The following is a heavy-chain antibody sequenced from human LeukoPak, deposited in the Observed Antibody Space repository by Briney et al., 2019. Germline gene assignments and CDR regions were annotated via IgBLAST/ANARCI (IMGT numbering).Heavy chain of an antibody. J-gene: IGHJ6*02. CDR3: ARNGKSPGAGTWLSMNYYYGMDV. V-gene: IGHV1-69*04. CDR1: GGTFSSYA. D-gene: IGHD6-19*01. CDR2: IIPILGIA. Sequence: GASVKVSCKASGGTFSSYAISWVRQAPGQGLEWMGRIIPILGIANYAQKFQGRVTITADKSTSTAYMELSSLRSEDTAVYYCARNGKSPGAGTWLSMNYYYGMDVWGQGTTVTVSS.